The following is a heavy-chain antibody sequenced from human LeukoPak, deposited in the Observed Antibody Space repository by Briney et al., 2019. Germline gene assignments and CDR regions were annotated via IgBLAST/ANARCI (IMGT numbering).Heavy chain of an antibody. CDR1: GYSSSSGCC. V-gene: IGHV4-38-2*02. J-gene: IGHJ5*02. CDR3: ARGYSSSWYFNWFDP. Sequence: SETLSLTCTVSGYSSSSGCCWGWIRQPPGKGLEWIGNIYHSGSTFYNPSLKSRVTISVGTSKNQFSLKLSSVTAAETAVYYCARGYSSSWYFNWFDPWGQGPLVTVSS. D-gene: IGHD6-13*01. CDR2: IYHSGST.